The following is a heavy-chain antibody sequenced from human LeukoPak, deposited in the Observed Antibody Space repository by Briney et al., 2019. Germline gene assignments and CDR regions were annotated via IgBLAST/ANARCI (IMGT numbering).Heavy chain of an antibody. Sequence: GGSLRLSCAASGFTFDDYAMHSVRQAPGKGLEWVSGISWNSGSIGYADSVKGRFTISRDNAKNSLYLQMNSLRAEDTALYYCAKDRRSSSWAVIDYWGQGTLVTVSS. CDR2: ISWNSGSI. CDR3: AKDRRSSSWAVIDY. V-gene: IGHV3-9*01. D-gene: IGHD6-13*01. J-gene: IGHJ4*02. CDR1: GFTFDDYA.